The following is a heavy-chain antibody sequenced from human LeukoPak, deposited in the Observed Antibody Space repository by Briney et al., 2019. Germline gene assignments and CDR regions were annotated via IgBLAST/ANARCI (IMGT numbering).Heavy chain of an antibody. D-gene: IGHD5-18*01. V-gene: IGHV1-18*01. CDR2: ITAGNGNT. Sequence: ASVKVSCKASGYNFSNYGIGWVRQAPRQGLEWMGWITAGNGNTNYAQKVQGRVTMTTDTSTSTAYMELRSLRSDDTAVYFCARGSARGYSYGYNAFDIWGQGTMVTVSS. CDR1: GYNFSNYG. J-gene: IGHJ3*02. CDR3: ARGSARGYSYGYNAFDI.